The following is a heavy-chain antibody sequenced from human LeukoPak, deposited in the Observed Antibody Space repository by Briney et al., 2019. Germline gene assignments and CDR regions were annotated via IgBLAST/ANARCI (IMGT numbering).Heavy chain of an antibody. Sequence: PGGSLRLSCAASGFTFSAYWMSWVRQAPGKGLEWVANIRQDGSETYYADSAKGRFTISRDNAKNSLYLQMNSLRAEDTAVYYCASMPYYYGSRGVGWGQGTLVTVSS. CDR2: IRQDGSET. J-gene: IGHJ4*02. V-gene: IGHV3-7*01. CDR1: GFTFSAYW. D-gene: IGHD3-22*01. CDR3: ASMPYYYGSRGVG.